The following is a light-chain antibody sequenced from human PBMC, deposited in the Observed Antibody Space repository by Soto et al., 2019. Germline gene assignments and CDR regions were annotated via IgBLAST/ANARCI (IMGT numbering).Light chain of an antibody. CDR3: QQFGSSLRT. V-gene: IGKV3-20*01. Sequence: DIVLTQSPGTLSLSPGERVTLSCRASESISSNYLAWYQQKPGQAPRVLIYGASSRATGIPDRFSGSGSGTDFTLTISGLEPEDFAVYYCQQFGSSLRTFGQGTKVDIK. CDR1: ESISSNY. J-gene: IGKJ1*01. CDR2: GAS.